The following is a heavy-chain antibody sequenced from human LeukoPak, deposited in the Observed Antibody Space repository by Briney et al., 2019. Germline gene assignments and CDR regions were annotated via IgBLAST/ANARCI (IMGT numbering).Heavy chain of an antibody. V-gene: IGHV3-53*01. CDR2: IYSGGTT. J-gene: IGHJ3*02. Sequence: GGSLRLSCAASGFTVSSDYMSWVRQAPGKGLEWVSVIYSGGTTYHADSVKGRFTISRDNSKNTLYLQMSSLRAEDTAMYYCARDDVVSGLGSFDIWGQGTMVTVSS. CDR3: ARDDVVSGLGSFDI. CDR1: GFTVSSDY. D-gene: IGHD3-10*01.